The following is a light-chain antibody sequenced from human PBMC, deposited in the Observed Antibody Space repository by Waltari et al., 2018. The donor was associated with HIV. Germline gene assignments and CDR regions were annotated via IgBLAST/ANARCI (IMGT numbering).Light chain of an antibody. CDR1: SAAVGGYTF. Sequence: QSALTQPASVSGSPGQSITISCTGTSAAVGGYTFVSWYQQHPGQSPKPCLYEVTERPSGVSDRCSGSKSGNTASLTISGLQAEDEADYYCCSYTSSNTYDFGTGTTVTVL. V-gene: IGLV2-14*03. CDR2: EVT. J-gene: IGLJ1*01. CDR3: CSYTSSNTYD.